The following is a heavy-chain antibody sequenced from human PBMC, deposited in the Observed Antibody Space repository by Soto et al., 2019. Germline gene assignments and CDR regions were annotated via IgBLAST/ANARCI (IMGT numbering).Heavy chain of an antibody. CDR3: ASGEVAGYCYFDY. Sequence: QVQLVQSGAEVKKPGASVKVSCKASGYTFTSYAMHWVRQAPGQRLEWMGWINAGNGNTKYSQKFQGRVTITRDTSASTAYMELSSLRSEDTAVYYGASGEVAGYCYFDYWGQGTLVTVSS. CDR2: INAGNGNT. D-gene: IGHD6-19*01. J-gene: IGHJ4*02. CDR1: GYTFTSYA. V-gene: IGHV1-3*01.